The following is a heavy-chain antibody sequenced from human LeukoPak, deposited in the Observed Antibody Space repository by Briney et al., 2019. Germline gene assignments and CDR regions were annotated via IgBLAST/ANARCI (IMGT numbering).Heavy chain of an antibody. J-gene: IGHJ2*01. Sequence: GGSLRLSWAASGFTFSSYAMHWVRQAPGKGLEWVAVISYDGSNKYYADSVKGRFTISRDNSKNTLYLQMDSLRAEDTAVYYCARGSGRYWYFDLWGRGTLVTVSS. CDR1: GFTFSSYA. D-gene: IGHD6-19*01. CDR3: ARGSGRYWYFDL. V-gene: IGHV3-30-3*01. CDR2: ISYDGSNK.